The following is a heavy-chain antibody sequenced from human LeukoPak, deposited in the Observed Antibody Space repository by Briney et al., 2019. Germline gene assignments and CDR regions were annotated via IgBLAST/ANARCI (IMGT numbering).Heavy chain of an antibody. Sequence: PSQTLSLTCTVSGGSISSYYWSWIRQPPGKGLEWIGYIYYSGSTNYNPSLKSRVTISVDTSKNQFSLKLSSVTAADTAVYYCARVGSGWYSSSWFDYWGQGTLVTVSS. CDR1: GGSISSYY. CDR3: ARVGSGWYSSSWFDY. D-gene: IGHD6-19*01. V-gene: IGHV4-59*01. J-gene: IGHJ4*02. CDR2: IYYSGST.